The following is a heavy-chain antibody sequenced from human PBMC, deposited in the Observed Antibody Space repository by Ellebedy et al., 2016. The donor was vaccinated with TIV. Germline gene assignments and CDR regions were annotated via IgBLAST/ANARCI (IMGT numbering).Heavy chain of an antibody. CDR2: MNPDSHNT. CDR1: GYIFTSYD. J-gene: IGHJ4*02. Sequence: ASVKVSCXASGYIFTSYDISWVRQASGQGLEWVGWMNPDSHNTGFGQKFQGRATMTSDTSKRTAYLELSSLTSDDTAVYYCARGGGISRATLAFWGQGTRLTVSP. D-gene: IGHD2-15*01. CDR3: ARGGGISRATLAF. V-gene: IGHV1-8*01.